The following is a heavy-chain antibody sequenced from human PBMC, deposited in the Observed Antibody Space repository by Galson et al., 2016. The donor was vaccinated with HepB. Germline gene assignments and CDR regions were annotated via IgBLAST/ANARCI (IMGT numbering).Heavy chain of an antibody. D-gene: IGHD3-9*01. Sequence: SLRLSCAASGFTFRTYWMHWVRQAPKKGLEWVSRINPDGSSKMYADSVGGRFTISRDVARSTLYLLMNNLRAEDTAVYFSARVAFDWHHLADWGQGALVTVSS. CDR1: GFTFRTYW. CDR2: INPDGSSK. J-gene: IGHJ4*02. CDR3: ARVAFDWHHLAD. V-gene: IGHV3-74*03.